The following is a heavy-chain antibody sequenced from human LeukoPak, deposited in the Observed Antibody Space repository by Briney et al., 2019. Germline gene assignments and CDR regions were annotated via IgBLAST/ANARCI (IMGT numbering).Heavy chain of an antibody. V-gene: IGHV3-64*01. D-gene: IGHD2-15*01. Sequence: PGGSLRLSCAASGFTFSSYAMHWVRQAPGKGLEYVSAISSSGGTTYYANSVKGRFTMSRDNSKNTLYLQMGSLRAEDMAVYYCARVLRYCSGGNCYSGGLGYMDVWGKGTTVTISS. J-gene: IGHJ6*03. CDR3: ARVLRYCSGGNCYSGGLGYMDV. CDR2: ISSSGGTT. CDR1: GFTFSSYA.